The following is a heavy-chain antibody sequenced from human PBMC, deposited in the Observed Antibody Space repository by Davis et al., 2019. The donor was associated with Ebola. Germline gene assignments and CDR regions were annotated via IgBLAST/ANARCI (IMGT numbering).Heavy chain of an antibody. J-gene: IGHJ4*02. CDR2: IYSGGST. Sequence: GESLKISCAASGFTVSSNYMSWVRQAPGKGLEWVSVIYSGGSTYYADSVKGRFTISRDNSKNTLYLQMNSLRAEDTAVYYCARGDFYSYNFDYWGQGTLVTVSS. V-gene: IGHV3-53*01. CDR3: ARGDFYSYNFDY. CDR1: GFTVSSNY. D-gene: IGHD3-3*01.